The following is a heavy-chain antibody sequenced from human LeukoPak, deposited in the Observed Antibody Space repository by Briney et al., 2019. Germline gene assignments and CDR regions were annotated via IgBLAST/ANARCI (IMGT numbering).Heavy chain of an antibody. CDR1: GYTFTSYD. CDR2: MNPNSGHT. V-gene: IGHV1-8*01. CDR3: ARSIVGVRKRNDY. J-gene: IGHJ4*02. Sequence: ASVKVSCKASGYTFTSYDIIWVRQASGQGLEWMGWMNPNSGHTGYAQKFQVRVTMTRTTSISTAYMELTSLKSEDSAVYYCARSIVGVRKRNDYWGQGTLVTVSS. D-gene: IGHD1-26*01.